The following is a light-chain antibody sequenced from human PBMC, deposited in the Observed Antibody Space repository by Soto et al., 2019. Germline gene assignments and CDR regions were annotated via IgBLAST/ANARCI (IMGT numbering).Light chain of an antibody. J-gene: IGLJ1*01. V-gene: IGLV2-14*03. Sequence: QSALTQPVSVSGSPGQSITISCTGTSSDIGGYNYVSWYRQHPGKAPELMIYDVANRPSGVSDRFSGSKSGNTASLTISGLQTEDEADYYCSSYTSTSTLYVFGTGTKVTVL. CDR2: DVA. CDR1: SSDIGGYNY. CDR3: SSYTSTSTLYV.